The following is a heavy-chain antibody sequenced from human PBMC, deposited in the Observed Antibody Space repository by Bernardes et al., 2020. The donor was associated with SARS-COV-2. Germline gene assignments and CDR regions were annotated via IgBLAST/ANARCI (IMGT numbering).Heavy chain of an antibody. V-gene: IGHV4-61*01. CDR2: VYFTGNT. CDR1: GGSISSSNYY. D-gene: IGHD6-13*01. Sequence: SETLSLTCTVSGGSISSSNYYWGWLLQSPGKGLDWIGNVYFTGNTNHNPSLRSRAIIEIDTSKSQFSLRLNSVTAADAAVYYCARDVFLGSSWDQSYYGMDVWGQGTTVTVAS. CDR3: ARDVFLGSSWDQSYYGMDV. J-gene: IGHJ6*02.